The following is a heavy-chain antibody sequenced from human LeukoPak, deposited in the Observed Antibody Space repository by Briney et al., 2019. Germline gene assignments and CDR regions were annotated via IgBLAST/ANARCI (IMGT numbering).Heavy chain of an antibody. CDR1: GYPFSAYH. J-gene: IGHJ3*02. CDR3: ARADYDLSSSTIDAFDT. V-gene: IGHV1-2*02. CDR2: IKPDSGAT. Sequence: GASVKVSCKASGYPFSAYHMQWERQAPGQGLQWMGWIKPDSGATKYAQKFQGRVTLTRDTSINTAYMELSRLRFDDTAVYYCARADYDLSSSTIDAFDTWGQGTMVTVSS. D-gene: IGHD3-3*01.